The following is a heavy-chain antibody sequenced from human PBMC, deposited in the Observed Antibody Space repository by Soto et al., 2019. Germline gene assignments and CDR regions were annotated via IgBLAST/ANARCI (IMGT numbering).Heavy chain of an antibody. CDR1: GGSISSYY. CDR3: ATSITGTEYYYYMDV. D-gene: IGHD1-20*01. V-gene: IGHV4-59*08. Sequence: SETLSLTCTVSGGSISSYYWSWIRQPPGKGLEWIGYIYYSGSTNYNPSLKSRVTISVDTSKNQFSLKLSSVTAADTAVYYCATSITGTEYYYYMDVWGKGTTVTVSS. CDR2: IYYSGST. J-gene: IGHJ6*03.